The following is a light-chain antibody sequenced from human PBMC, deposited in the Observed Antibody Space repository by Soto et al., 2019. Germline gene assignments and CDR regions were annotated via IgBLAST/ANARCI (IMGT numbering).Light chain of an antibody. CDR1: QSVGRNY. CDR2: DAS. Sequence: EIVLTQSPGTLSVSPGERATLSCRASQSVGRNYLAWYQQKPGQAPRLLIYDASRRATGIPDRFSGSGSGTDFTLTISRLEPEDFAVYYCQQYASSPLTCGGGTKVETK. CDR3: QQYASSPLT. J-gene: IGKJ4*01. V-gene: IGKV3-20*01.